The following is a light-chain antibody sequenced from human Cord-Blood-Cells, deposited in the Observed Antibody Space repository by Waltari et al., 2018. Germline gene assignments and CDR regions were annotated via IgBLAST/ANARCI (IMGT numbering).Light chain of an antibody. CDR2: DAS. CDR1: QSISSW. V-gene: IGKV1-5*01. Sequence: DIQMTQSPSTLSASVGDRVTITCRASQSISSWLAWYQQKPGKAPKLLIYDASSLESGVPSRFSGSGSGTEFTLTISSLQPDDFATYYCQQYNSYSPERFTLGPGTKVDIK. J-gene: IGKJ3*01. CDR3: QQYNSYSPERFT.